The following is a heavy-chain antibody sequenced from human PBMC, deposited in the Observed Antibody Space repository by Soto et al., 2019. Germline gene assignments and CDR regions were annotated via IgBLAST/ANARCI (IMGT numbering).Heavy chain of an antibody. V-gene: IGHV3-11*01. CDR3: ARSLTMPYYYYYYMDV. D-gene: IGHD2-2*01. Sequence: PGGSLRLSCAASGFTFSDYYMSWIRQAPGKGLEWVSYISSSGSTIYYADSVKGRFTISRDNAKNSLYLQMNSLRAEDTAVYYCARSLTMPYYYYYYMDVWGKGTTVTVSS. CDR2: ISSSGSTI. J-gene: IGHJ6*03. CDR1: GFTFSDYY.